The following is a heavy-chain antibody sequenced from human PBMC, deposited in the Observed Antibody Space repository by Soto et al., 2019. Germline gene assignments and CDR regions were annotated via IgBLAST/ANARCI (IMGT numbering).Heavy chain of an antibody. CDR1: GFTFSSYA. CDR3: AREGSSWDYGMDV. J-gene: IGHJ6*02. CDR2: ISYDGSNK. D-gene: IGHD6-13*01. Sequence: GGSLRLSCAASGFTFSSYAMHWVRQAPGKGLEWVAVISYDGSNKYYADSVKGRFTISRDNSKNTLYLQMNSLRAEDTAVYYCAREGSSWDYGMDVWGQGTTVTVSS. V-gene: IGHV3-30-3*01.